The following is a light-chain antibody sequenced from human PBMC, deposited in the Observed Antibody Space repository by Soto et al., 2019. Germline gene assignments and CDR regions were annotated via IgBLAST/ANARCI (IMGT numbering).Light chain of an antibody. J-gene: IGKJ5*01. V-gene: IGKV3-20*01. CDR3: QQYGSSPIT. Sequence: EIVLTQSPGTLSLSPGERGTLSCRASQSVSSTYLAWYQQKPSEAPRLLIYGASSRATGIPDRFSGSGSGTDFTLTISRLKPEDFAVYYCQQYGSSPITFGQGTRLEIK. CDR1: QSVSSTY. CDR2: GAS.